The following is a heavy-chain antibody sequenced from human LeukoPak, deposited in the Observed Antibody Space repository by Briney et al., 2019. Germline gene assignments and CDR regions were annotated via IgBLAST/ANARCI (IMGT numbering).Heavy chain of an antibody. D-gene: IGHD6-13*01. V-gene: IGHV4-34*01. Sequence: SETLSLTCAVYGGSFSGYYWSWIRYPPGKGLEWIGEINHSGSTNYNPSLKSRVSISVDSSKNQFSPKVSSVTAADTAVYYCARGSDTAAGLYWGQGTLVTVSS. CDR2: INHSGST. CDR1: GGSFSGYY. J-gene: IGHJ4*02. CDR3: ARGSDTAAGLY.